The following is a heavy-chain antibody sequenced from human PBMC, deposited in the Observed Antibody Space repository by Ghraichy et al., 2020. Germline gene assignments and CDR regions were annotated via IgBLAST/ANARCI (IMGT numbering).Heavy chain of an antibody. J-gene: IGHJ4*02. Sequence: SETLSLTCTVSGGSISSYYWSWIRQPPGKGLEWIGYIYYSGSTNYNPSLKSRVTISVDTSKNQFSLKLSSVTAADTAVYYCARGFVTDSHTYFDYWGQGTLVTVSS. D-gene: IGHD2-15*01. CDR2: IYYSGST. V-gene: IGHV4-59*01. CDR1: GGSISSYY. CDR3: ARGFVTDSHTYFDY.